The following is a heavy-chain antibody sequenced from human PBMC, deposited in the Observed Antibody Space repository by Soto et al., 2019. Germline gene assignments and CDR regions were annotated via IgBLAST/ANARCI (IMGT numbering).Heavy chain of an antibody. V-gene: IGHV3-30-3*01. D-gene: IGHD6-19*01. Sequence: QVRLVESGGGVVQPGRSLRLSCTASGFSFSSYAMYWFRQPPGKGLEWVAVISHDGINKHYAESAKGRVTVSRDNSNHSLDLQLNSLRGEDTAMYYCARDMYSSDYFVKWFEPWGQGTLVTVSS. CDR1: GFSFSSYA. CDR2: ISHDGINK. CDR3: ARDMYSSDYFVKWFEP. J-gene: IGHJ5*02.